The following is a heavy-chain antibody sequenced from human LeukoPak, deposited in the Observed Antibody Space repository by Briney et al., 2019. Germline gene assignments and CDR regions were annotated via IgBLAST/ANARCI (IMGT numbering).Heavy chain of an antibody. D-gene: IGHD4-23*01. CDR3: AREALGYGGNSYWYFDL. Sequence: GGSLRLSCAASGFTFSSYAMHWVRQAPGKGLEWVAVISYDGSNKYYADSVKGRFTISRDNSKNTLYLQMNSLRAEDTAVYYCAREALGYGGNSYWYFDLWGRGTLVTVSS. CDR1: GFTFSSYA. J-gene: IGHJ2*01. CDR2: ISYDGSNK. V-gene: IGHV3-30-3*01.